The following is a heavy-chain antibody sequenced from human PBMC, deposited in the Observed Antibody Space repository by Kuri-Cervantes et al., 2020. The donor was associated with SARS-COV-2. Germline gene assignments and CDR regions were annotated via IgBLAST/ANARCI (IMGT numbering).Heavy chain of an antibody. CDR2: IIPILGTA. CDR1: GGTFSSYA. Sequence: SVKVSCKASGGTFSSYAISWVRQAPGQGLEWMGGIIPILGTANYAQKFQGRVTITADKSTSTAYMELSSLRSGDTAVYYCASPRVYAYYYYYGMDVWGQGTTVTVSS. J-gene: IGHJ6*02. D-gene: IGHD2-8*01. V-gene: IGHV1-69*10. CDR3: ASPRVYAYYYYYGMDV.